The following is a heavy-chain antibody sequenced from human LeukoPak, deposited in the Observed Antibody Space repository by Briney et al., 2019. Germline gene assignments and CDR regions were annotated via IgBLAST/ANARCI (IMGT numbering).Heavy chain of an antibody. D-gene: IGHD2-15*01. CDR1: GYSISSGYY. CDR2: IYYSGSS. V-gene: IGHV4-61*01. J-gene: IGHJ4*02. Sequence: SETLSLTCTVSGYSISSGYYWGWIRQPPGKGLEWIGYIYYSGSSNYNPSLESRVSISVDTSKNQFSLKLNSVTAADTAVYYCARTGYCSGSSCYLNPIDYWGQGTLVTVSS. CDR3: ARTGYCSGSSCYLNPIDY.